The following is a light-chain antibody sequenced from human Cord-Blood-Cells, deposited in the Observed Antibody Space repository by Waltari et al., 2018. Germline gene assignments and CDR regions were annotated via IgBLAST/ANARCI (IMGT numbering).Light chain of an antibody. V-gene: IGLV2-14*01. CDR3: SSYTSSSTYV. Sequence: QSALTQPASVSGSPGQSLTISCTGTSSDVGGYNYVSWYQQHPGKAPKRMIYDVSNRPSGVSNAFSGSKSGNTASLTVSGLQTEDEADYYGSSYTSSSTYVVGTGTKVTGL. J-gene: IGLJ1*01. CDR2: DVS. CDR1: SSDVGGYNY.